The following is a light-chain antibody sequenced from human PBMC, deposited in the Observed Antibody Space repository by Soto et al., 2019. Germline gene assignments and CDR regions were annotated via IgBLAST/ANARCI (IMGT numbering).Light chain of an antibody. V-gene: IGKV1-16*01. CDR2: AAS. Sequence: DIQMTQSPSSLSVSVGDRVTITCRASQDIGSSLGWFQQKPGKAPKSLIYAASTLQVGVPSRFSSSGSGTDFILTISSLQPEDFATYYCQQYNSYPRTFSQGTKVEIK. J-gene: IGKJ1*01. CDR3: QQYNSYPRT. CDR1: QDIGSS.